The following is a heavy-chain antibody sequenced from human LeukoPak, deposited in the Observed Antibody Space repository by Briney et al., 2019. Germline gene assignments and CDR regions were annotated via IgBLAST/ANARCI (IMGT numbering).Heavy chain of an antibody. V-gene: IGHV4-59*08. Sequence: SETLSLTCTVSGGSISSYYWNWIRQAPGKGLEWIGYIYYSGSTNYNPALKSRLTISVDTSKNQFSLRLSSVTAADAAVYYCARGTAVAGTFDSWGRGTRDTGSA. CDR2: IYYSGST. J-gene: IGHJ4*02. CDR3: ARGTAVAGTFDS. CDR1: GGSISSYY. D-gene: IGHD6-19*01.